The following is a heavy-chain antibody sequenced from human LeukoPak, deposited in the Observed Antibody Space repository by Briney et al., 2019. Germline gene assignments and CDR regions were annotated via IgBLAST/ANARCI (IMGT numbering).Heavy chain of an antibody. Sequence: GGSLRLSCAASGFTFSSYGMHWVRQAPGKGLEWVAVISYDGSNKYYADSVKGRFTISRDNSKNTLYLQMNSLRAEDTAVYYCAKVLYGGYGMDVWGQGTTVTVSS. J-gene: IGHJ6*02. CDR3: AKVLYGGYGMDV. V-gene: IGHV3-30*18. D-gene: IGHD4-23*01. CDR2: ISYDGSNK. CDR1: GFTFSSYG.